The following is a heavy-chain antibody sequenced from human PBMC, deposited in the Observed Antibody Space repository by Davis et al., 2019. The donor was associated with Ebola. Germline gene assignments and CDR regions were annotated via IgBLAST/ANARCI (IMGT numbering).Heavy chain of an antibody. J-gene: IGHJ6*04. CDR1: GYTFTSYG. CDR2: INPHNGNT. Sequence: ASVKVSCKASGYTFTSYGITWVRQAPGQGLEWMGWINPHNGNTNYAQNVQGRVTMTTDTSTSTAYMEVGILRSDDTAVYYCARLYGMDVWGKGTTVTVSS. CDR3: ARLYGMDV. V-gene: IGHV1-18*04.